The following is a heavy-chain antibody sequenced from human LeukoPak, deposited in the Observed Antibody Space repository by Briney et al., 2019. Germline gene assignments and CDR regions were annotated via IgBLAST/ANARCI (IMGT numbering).Heavy chain of an antibody. CDR2: INESGDTL. V-gene: IGHV3-23*01. D-gene: IGHD3-10*01. CDR3: AKDDWFGEFFY. CDR1: GFTFSNHA. Sequence: GGSLRLSCAASGFTFSNHAMNCVRQAPGKGLEGVSGINESGDTLYYADFVKGRCTISRDNSKNTLYTQINSLRAEDTAVYYCAKDDWFGEFFYWGQGTLVTVSS. J-gene: IGHJ4*02.